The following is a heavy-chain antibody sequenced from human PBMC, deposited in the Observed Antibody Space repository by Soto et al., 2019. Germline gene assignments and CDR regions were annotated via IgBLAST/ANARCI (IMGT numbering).Heavy chain of an antibody. V-gene: IGHV1-46*01. J-gene: IGHJ4*02. Sequence: KKSWASVKVSCRASGYTFTSYYMHWVRQAPGQGLEWMGIINPSGGSTSYAQKFQGRVTMTRDTSTSTVYMELSSLRSEDTAVYYCARAFPVRGYSSGWYAFDYWGQGTLVTVSS. CDR3: ARAFPVRGYSSGWYAFDY. D-gene: IGHD6-19*01. CDR2: INPSGGST. CDR1: GYTFTSYY.